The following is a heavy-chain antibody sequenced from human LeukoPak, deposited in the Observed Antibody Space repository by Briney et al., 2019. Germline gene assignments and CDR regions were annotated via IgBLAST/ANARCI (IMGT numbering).Heavy chain of an antibody. J-gene: IGHJ6*02. D-gene: IGHD1-7*01. V-gene: IGHV1-46*01. CDR2: INPSGGST. Sequence: ASVKVSCKASGYTFTSYYMHWVRQAPGQGLEWMGIINPSGGSTSYAQKFQGRVTMTRDTSTSTVYMELSSLRSEDTAVYYCATPTETTSYYYYGMDVWGQGTTVTVSS. CDR3: ATPTETTSYYYYGMDV. CDR1: GYTFTSYY.